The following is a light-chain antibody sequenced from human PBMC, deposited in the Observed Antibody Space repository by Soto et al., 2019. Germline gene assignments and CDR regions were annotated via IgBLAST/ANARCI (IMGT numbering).Light chain of an antibody. CDR3: QQSFITPPLT. J-gene: IGKJ4*01. CDR1: QSISTY. CDR2: GAS. Sequence: DIQMSQSPSSLSASIGDRITITCRASQSISTYLNWYQQKPGKAPRLLIYGASTLQNGVPSRFSRSGSATDYTLTIHSLQPDDFATYYCQQSFITPPLTFGGGTTVEIK. V-gene: IGKV1-39*01.